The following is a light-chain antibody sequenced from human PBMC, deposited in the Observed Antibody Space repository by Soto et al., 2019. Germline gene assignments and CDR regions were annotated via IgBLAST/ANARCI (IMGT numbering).Light chain of an antibody. CDR2: GAS. Sequence: EIVLTQSPGTLSLSPGESATLSCRASQPVRNDYLAWYQQKPGQAPRVLISGASTRVTGIPYRFSGSGSGADFTLTISRLEPEDFAVYYCQRYGTLPWTFGQGTKVEIK. CDR1: QPVRNDY. V-gene: IGKV3-20*01. J-gene: IGKJ1*01. CDR3: QRYGTLPWT.